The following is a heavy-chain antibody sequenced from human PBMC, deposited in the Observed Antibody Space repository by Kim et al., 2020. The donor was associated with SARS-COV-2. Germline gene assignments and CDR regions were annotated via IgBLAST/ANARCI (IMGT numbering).Heavy chain of an antibody. V-gene: IGHV4-39*01. CDR3: ARHTIIKVSGWRTELDY. J-gene: IGHJ4*02. CDR2: IEYNGGI. Sequence: SETLSLTCTVSGGSISTSRGSISTSRFYWAWIRQPPGKGLEWIGSIEYNGGIRYKPSLKSRVMISADTSTSQFSLRLSSVTVADTAVYFCARHTIIKVSGWRTELDYWGQGTMVTVSS. CDR1: GGSISTSRGSISTSRFY. D-gene: IGHD6-19*01.